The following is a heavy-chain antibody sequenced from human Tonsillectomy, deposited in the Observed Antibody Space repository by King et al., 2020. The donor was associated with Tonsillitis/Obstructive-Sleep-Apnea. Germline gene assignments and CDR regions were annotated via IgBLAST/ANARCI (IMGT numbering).Heavy chain of an antibody. D-gene: IGHD6-13*01. V-gene: IGHV3-11*05. CDR1: GFTFSDYY. J-gene: IGHJ5*02. Sequence: VQLVESGGGLVKPGGSLRLSCAASGFTFSDYYMSWIRQAPGEGLEWLSIIDSSSSYTNYADSVKGRFTISRDNVKNSLYLQMNSLRAEDTAVYYCAIAVAAPDNWFDPWGQGTLVTVSS. CDR2: IDSSSSYT. CDR3: AIAVAAPDNWFDP.